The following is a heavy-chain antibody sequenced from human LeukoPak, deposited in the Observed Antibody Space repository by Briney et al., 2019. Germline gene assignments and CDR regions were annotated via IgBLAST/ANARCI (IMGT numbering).Heavy chain of an antibody. CDR1: GGSISSSSYY. CDR3: ARDSAAVAGSWFDP. J-gene: IGHJ5*02. CDR2: IYYSGST. D-gene: IGHD6-19*01. V-gene: IGHV4-39*07. Sequence: PSETLSLTCTVSGGSISSSSYYWGWIRQPPGKGLEWIGSIYYSGSTYYNPSLKSRVTISVDTSKNQFSLKLSSVTAADTAVYYCARDSAAVAGSWFDPWGQGTLVTVSS.